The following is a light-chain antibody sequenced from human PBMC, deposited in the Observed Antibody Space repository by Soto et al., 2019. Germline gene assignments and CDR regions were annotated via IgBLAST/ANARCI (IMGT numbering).Light chain of an antibody. Sequence: ETVLTQSPVTLSLSPGERATLSCWASQSVISNYLAWYQQRPGQPPRLLIYGASNRATGIPDRFSGTGSGTDFTLPISRLEPEDFAVYYCQQYGSSPPRTFGQGTKLEIK. V-gene: IGKV3-20*01. CDR1: QSVISNY. CDR2: GAS. J-gene: IGKJ2*01. CDR3: QQYGSSPPRT.